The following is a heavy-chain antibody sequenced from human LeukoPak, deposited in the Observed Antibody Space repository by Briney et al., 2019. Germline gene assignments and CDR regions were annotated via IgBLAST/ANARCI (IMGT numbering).Heavy chain of an antibody. CDR3: ARESSPYSSHFDY. J-gene: IGHJ4*02. V-gene: IGHV3-30*04. CDR1: GFTFSSYA. Sequence: PGGSLRLSCAASGFTFSSYAMHWVRQAPGKGLEWVAVISYDGSNKYYADSVEGRFTISRDNSKNTLYLQMNSLRAEDTAVYYCARESSPYSSHFDYWGQGTLVTVSS. CDR2: ISYDGSNK. D-gene: IGHD6-19*01.